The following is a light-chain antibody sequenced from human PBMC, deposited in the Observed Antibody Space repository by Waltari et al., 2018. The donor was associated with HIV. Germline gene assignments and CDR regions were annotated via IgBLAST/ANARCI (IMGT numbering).Light chain of an antibody. Sequence: IVLTQSTGTLSLSPGERATLTCRASQSVSSSYLAWYQQKPRQAPRLLISGASSRATGIPDRFSGSGSGTDFTLTISRLEPEDSAVYYCQQYGSSPYTFGQGTKLEIK. CDR2: GAS. V-gene: IGKV3-20*01. CDR3: QQYGSSPYT. J-gene: IGKJ2*01. CDR1: QSVSSSY.